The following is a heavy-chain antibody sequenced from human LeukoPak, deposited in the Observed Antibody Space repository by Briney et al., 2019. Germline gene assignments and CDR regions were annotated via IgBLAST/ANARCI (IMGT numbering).Heavy chain of an antibody. V-gene: IGHV3-73*01. CDR2: IRSKASSYAT. CDR1: GFTFSGSA. J-gene: IGHJ4*02. CDR3: TRSGSYYPYYFDY. Sequence: GGSLRLSCAASGFTFSGSAMHWVRQASGKGLEWVGRIRSKASSYATTYAASVKGRFTISRDDSKNTAYLQMNSLKTEDTAVYYCTRSGSYYPYYFDYWGQGTLVTVSS. D-gene: IGHD1-26*01.